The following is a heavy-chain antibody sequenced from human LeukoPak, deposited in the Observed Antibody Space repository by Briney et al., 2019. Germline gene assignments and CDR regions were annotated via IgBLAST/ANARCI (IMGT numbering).Heavy chain of an antibody. Sequence: GGSLRLSCAASGFTFSNYVFYWVRQAPAKGLEWVAVISHDGNNKNYGDSVKGRFTIARDTPKNTVYLQMNSLRVEDTAVYYCATSYLMGDPMTTSSGVGGQGTLVTVSS. CDR2: ISHDGNNK. CDR1: GFTFSNYV. V-gene: IGHV3-30-3*01. CDR3: ATSYLMGDPMTTSSGV. J-gene: IGHJ4*02. D-gene: IGHD4-11*01.